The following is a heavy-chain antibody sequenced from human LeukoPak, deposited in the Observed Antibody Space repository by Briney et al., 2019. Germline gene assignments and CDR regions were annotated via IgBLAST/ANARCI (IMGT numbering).Heavy chain of an antibody. V-gene: IGHV3-48*02. Sequence: GGSLRLSCAASTFTFSSYSMNWVRQAPGKGLEWVSYISYSGTTTYYADSVKGRFTIARDDAKNSLYLQMNSLRDEDTAVYYCARILGFTLDYWGQGTLVTVSS. CDR2: ISYSGTTT. CDR3: ARILGFTLDY. J-gene: IGHJ4*02. CDR1: TFTFSSYS.